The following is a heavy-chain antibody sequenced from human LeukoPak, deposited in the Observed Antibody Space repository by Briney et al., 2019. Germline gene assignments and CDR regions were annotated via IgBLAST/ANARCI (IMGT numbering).Heavy chain of an antibody. D-gene: IGHD1-26*01. CDR3: ATGSVIGRWELLGSFDY. CDR2: ISGSGGST. Sequence: PGGSLRLSCAASGFTFSSYAMSWVRQAPGKGLEWVSAISGSGGSTYYADSVKGRFTISRDNSKNALYLQMNSLRAEDTAVYYCATGSVIGRWELLGSFDYWGQGTLVTVSS. J-gene: IGHJ4*02. V-gene: IGHV3-23*01. CDR1: GFTFSSYA.